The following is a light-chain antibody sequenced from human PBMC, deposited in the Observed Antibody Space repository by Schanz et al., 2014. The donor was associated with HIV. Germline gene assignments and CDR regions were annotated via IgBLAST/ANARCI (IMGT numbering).Light chain of an antibody. J-gene: IGLJ3*02. CDR3: ATWDDALNAWV. CDR1: SSNIATNA. V-gene: IGLV1-44*01. CDR2: NSY. Sequence: QSVLTQPPSASGTPGQRVTMSCSASSSNIATNAVNWYQQLPGTAPKLLLYNSYHRPSGVPDRFSGSQSGTSASLAISGLQSEDEADYYCATWDDALNAWVFGGGTKLTVL.